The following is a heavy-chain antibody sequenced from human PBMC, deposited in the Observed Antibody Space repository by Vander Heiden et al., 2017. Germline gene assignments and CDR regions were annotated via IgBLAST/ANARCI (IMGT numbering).Heavy chain of an antibody. V-gene: IGHV3-23*01. CDR2: ISGSGGRT. J-gene: IGHJ4*02. Sequence: EVQLLEPGGGLVQPGGSLRLACAASGFNFSNYAMSWVGQAPGKGLEWVSAISGSGGRTYYTDSVKGRFTIFRDNSKNTVYLQMNSLRAADTAVYYCAKDLSAYEGFDSWGQGTLVTVSS. CDR3: AKDLSAYEGFDS. D-gene: IGHD5-12*01. CDR1: GFNFSNYA.